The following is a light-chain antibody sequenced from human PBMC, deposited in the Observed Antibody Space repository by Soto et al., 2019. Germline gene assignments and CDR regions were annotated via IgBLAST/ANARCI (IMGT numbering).Light chain of an antibody. J-gene: IGLJ2*01. CDR2: GNS. V-gene: IGLV1-40*01. CDR1: SSNIGAGYD. Sequence: QSVLTQPPSVSGAPGQRVTISCTGSSSNIGAGYDVHWYQQLPGTAPKLLIYGNSNRPSGVPDRFSGSKSGTSASLAITGLQVEDEAVYYCQSYDSSLSGYVLFGGGTKLTVL. CDR3: QSYDSSLSGYVL.